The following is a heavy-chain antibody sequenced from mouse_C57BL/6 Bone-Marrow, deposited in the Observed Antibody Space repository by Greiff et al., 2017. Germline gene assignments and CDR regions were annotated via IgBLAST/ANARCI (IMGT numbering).Heavy chain of an antibody. V-gene: IGHV1-81*01. CDR2: IYPRSGNT. CDR3: ARSNDYLAY. J-gene: IGHJ3*01. Sequence: QVQLKQSGAELARPGASVKLSCKASGYTFTSYGISWVKQRTGQGLEWIGEIYPRSGNTYYNEKFKGKATLTADKSSSTAYMELRSLTSEDSAVYFCARSNDYLAYWGQGTLVTVSA. D-gene: IGHD2-4*01. CDR1: GYTFTSYG.